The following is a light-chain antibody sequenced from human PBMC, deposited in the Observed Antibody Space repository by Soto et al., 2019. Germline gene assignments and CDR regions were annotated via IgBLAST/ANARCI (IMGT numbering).Light chain of an antibody. CDR2: DVS. Sequence: QSALTQPASVSGSPGQSITISCTGTTSDVGGYNYVSWYQQHPGKAPKLMIYDVSNWPSGVSNRFSGSKSGNTASLTISGLQAEDEADYYCSSYSSSSFGLFGGGTKLTVL. CDR1: TSDVGGYNY. V-gene: IGLV2-14*01. J-gene: IGLJ2*01. CDR3: SSYSSSSFGL.